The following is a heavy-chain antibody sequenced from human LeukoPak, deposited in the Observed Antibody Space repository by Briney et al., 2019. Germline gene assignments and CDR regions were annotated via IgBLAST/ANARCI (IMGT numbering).Heavy chain of an antibody. CDR2: IEPDGGEK. J-gene: IGHJ4*02. CDR1: GFTFSSHW. Sequence: GGSLRLSCAASGFTFSSHWMSWVRQAPGKGLEWVANIEPDGGEKYYVGSVKGRFTISRDNVKNSLYLQMNSLRAEDTAVYYCARGVGNYGAYYFDYWGQGTLVTVSS. CDR3: ARGVGNYGAYYFDY. V-gene: IGHV3-7*01. D-gene: IGHD4-11*01.